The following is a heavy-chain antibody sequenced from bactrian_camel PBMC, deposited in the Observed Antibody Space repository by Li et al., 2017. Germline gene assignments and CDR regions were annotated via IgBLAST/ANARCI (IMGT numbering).Heavy chain of an antibody. J-gene: IGHJ4*01. CDR3: ATGPRYLVAGLDEYNY. CDR2: IYTASDT. D-gene: IGHD6*01. Sequence: HVQLVESGGGLVQPGGSLALSCAASGFTFSSFYIYWVRQAPGKGLEWVSTIYTASDTKYADSAEGRFTISRDNAKNTVYLQMNSLKPEDTAVYYCATGPRYLVAGLDEYNYWGQGTQVTVS. CDR1: GFTFSSFY. V-gene: IGHV3-2*01.